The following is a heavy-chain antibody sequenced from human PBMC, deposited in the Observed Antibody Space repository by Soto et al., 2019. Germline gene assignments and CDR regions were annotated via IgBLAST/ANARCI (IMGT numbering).Heavy chain of an antibody. CDR3: TRVLGYPFEPGKTRYYAMDV. CDR2: LIPVFGSP. J-gene: IGHJ6*02. CDR1: GGTFSKDA. Sequence: QVQLVQSGAEVKKPGSSVTVSCKTSGGTFSKDALNWVRQAPGQGLEWMGLLIPVFGSPIYAQKFQGRIRIIADESTSTVFMDLSSLRSEDTAVYYCTRVLGYPFEPGKTRYYAMDVWGQGTPVFVSS. V-gene: IGHV1-69*01. D-gene: IGHD1-1*01.